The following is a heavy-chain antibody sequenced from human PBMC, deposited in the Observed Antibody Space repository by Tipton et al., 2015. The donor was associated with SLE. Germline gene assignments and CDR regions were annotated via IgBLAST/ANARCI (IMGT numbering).Heavy chain of an antibody. V-gene: IGHV4-59*01. J-gene: IGHJ4*02. CDR1: GGSISSFY. Sequence: TLSLTCTVSGGSISSFYWSWIRQPPGKGLEWIGFIYYTGSTNYNPSLRSRVTVSVDTSKNQFSLKLSSVTDADTAVYYCASYLYYGSGSLFYWGQGTLVTVSS. D-gene: IGHD3-10*01. CDR3: ASYLYYGSGSLFY. CDR2: IYYTGST.